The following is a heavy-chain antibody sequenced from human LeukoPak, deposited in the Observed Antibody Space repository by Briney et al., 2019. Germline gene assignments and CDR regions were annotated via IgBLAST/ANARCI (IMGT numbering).Heavy chain of an antibody. J-gene: IGHJ4*02. Sequence: GGSLRLSCTTSGFTFSTYWMSWVRQAPGKGLEWVANIKQDGSEKYYVDSVKGRFSISRDNAKNSLYLQMNSLRAEDTAVYYCTRDEYGNTGYWGQGTLVTVSS. D-gene: IGHD4-11*01. CDR2: IKQDGSEK. V-gene: IGHV3-7*01. CDR1: GFTFSTYW. CDR3: TRDEYGNTGY.